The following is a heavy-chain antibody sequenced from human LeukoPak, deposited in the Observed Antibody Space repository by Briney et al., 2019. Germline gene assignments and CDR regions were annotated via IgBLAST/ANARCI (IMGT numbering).Heavy chain of an antibody. J-gene: IGHJ4*02. CDR2: IYHSGST. D-gene: IGHD4-23*01. CDR3: ARFDYGGNSNY. V-gene: IGHV4-30-2*01. Sequence: SETLSLTCTVSGGSISSGGYYWSWIRQPPGKGLEWIGYIYHSGSTYYNPSLKSRVTTSVDRSKNQFSLKLSSVTAADTAVYYCARFDYGGNSNYWGQGTLVTVSS. CDR1: GGSISSGGYY.